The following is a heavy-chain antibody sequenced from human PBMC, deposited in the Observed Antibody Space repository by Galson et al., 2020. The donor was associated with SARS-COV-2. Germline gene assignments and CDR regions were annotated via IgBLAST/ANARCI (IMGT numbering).Heavy chain of an antibody. CDR3: ARDRAYCSSTSCYGDYFDY. J-gene: IGHJ4*02. CDR2: ISAYNGNT. D-gene: IGHD2-2*01. CDR1: GYTFTSYG. Sequence: ASVKVSCKASGYTFTSYGTSWVRQAPGQGLEWMGWISAYNGNTNYAQKLQGRVTMTTDTSTSTAYMELRSLRSDDTAVYYCARDRAYCSSTSCYGDYFDYWGQGTLVTVSS. V-gene: IGHV1-18*01.